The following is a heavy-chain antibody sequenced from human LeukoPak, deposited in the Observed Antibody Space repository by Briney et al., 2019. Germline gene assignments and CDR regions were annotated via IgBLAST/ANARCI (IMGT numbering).Heavy chain of an antibody. CDR3: ARDRSGYYHGLDY. V-gene: IGHV3-11*01. CDR2: IGGSGPTI. J-gene: IGHJ4*02. CDR1: GFTFSDYY. D-gene: IGHD3-22*01. Sequence: GGSLRLSCAASGFTFSDYYMAWIRQAPGKGLEWVSYIGGSGPTIYYADSVEGRFTVSRDNAKNSLHLQMNSLRAEDTAVYYCARDRSGYYHGLDYWGQGILVTVSS.